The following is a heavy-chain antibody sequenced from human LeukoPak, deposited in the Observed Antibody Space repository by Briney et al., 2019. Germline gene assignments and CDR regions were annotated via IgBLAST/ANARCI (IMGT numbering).Heavy chain of an antibody. CDR3: AKKKSLLRVYYDSSGHDY. D-gene: IGHD3-22*01. CDR1: GFTFSSYW. CDR2: ISGSGGST. J-gene: IGHJ4*02. Sequence: GGSLRLSCAASGFTFSSYWMSWVRQAPGKGLEWVSAISGSGGSTYYADSVKGRFTISRDNSKNTLYLQMNSLRAEDTAVYYCAKKKSLLRVYYDSSGHDYWGQGTLVTVSS. V-gene: IGHV3-23*01.